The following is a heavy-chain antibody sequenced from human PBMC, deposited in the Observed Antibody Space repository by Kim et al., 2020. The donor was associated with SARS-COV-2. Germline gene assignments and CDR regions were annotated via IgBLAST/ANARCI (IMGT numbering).Heavy chain of an antibody. Sequence: SLKSRFHISVDTSKNQFSLKLSSVTAADTAVYYCARGGYSGYDSSVGLDYWGQGTLVTVSS. V-gene: IGHV4-34*01. J-gene: IGHJ4*02. CDR3: ARGGYSGYDSSVGLDY. D-gene: IGHD5-12*01.